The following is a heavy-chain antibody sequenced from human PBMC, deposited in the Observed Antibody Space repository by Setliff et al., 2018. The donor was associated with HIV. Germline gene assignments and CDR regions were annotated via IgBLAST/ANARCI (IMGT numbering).Heavy chain of an antibody. CDR1: GFTFSNAW. J-gene: IGHJ4*02. V-gene: IGHV3-15*01. CDR2: IKSKTDGGTT. CDR3: SRDDLYGGNSFDY. D-gene: IGHD4-17*01. Sequence: PGGSLRLSCAASGFTFSNAWMSWVRQAPGKGLEWVGRIKSKTDGGTTDYAASVKGRFTISRDDSKSIAYLQMNSLKTEDTAVYYCSRDDLYGGNSFDYWGQGTLVTVSS.